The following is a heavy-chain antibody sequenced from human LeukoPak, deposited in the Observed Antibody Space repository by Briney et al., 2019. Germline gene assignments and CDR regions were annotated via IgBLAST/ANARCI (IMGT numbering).Heavy chain of an antibody. J-gene: IGHJ4*02. CDR3: ARSSSGWSSNDY. CDR2: INPSGGST. D-gene: IGHD6-19*01. Sequence: ASVKVSCKASGYTLTSYYIHWVRQASGQGLEWMGIINPSGGSTNYAQKFQGRVTMTSDTSTSTVYMELSSLRSEDTAVYYCARSSSGWSSNDYWGQGTLVTVSS. CDR1: GYTLTSYY. V-gene: IGHV1-46*01.